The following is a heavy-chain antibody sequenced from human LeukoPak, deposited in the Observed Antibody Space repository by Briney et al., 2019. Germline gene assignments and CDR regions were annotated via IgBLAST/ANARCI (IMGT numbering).Heavy chain of an antibody. J-gene: IGHJ4*02. V-gene: IGHV4-59*08. CDR3: ARARQIAVIDY. D-gene: IGHD6-19*01. CDR2: IYYSGST. Sequence: SETLSLTCTVSGGSISSYYWSWIRQPPGKGLEWIGYIYYSGSTNYSPSLKSRVTISVDTSKNQFSLKLSSVTAADTAVYYCARARQIAVIDYWGQGTLVTVSS. CDR1: GGSISSYY.